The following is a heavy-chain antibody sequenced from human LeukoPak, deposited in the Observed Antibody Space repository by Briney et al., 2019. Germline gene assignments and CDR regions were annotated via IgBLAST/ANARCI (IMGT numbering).Heavy chain of an antibody. V-gene: IGHV3-23*01. CDR2: ISGSGGST. CDR3: ARDHGGTGFFDY. CDR1: GFTFSSYA. D-gene: IGHD1-7*01. Sequence: GGSLRLSCAASGFTFSSYAMSWVRQAPGKGLEWVSAISGSGGSTYYADSVKGRFTISRDNSKNTLYLQMNSLRAEDTAVYYCARDHGGTGFFDYWGQGTLVTVSS. J-gene: IGHJ4*02.